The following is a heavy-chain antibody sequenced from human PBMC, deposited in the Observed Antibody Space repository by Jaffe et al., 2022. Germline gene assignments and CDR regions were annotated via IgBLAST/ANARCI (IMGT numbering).Heavy chain of an antibody. CDR2: ISGSGGST. CDR3: AKVPYCGGDCSMGAFDI. CDR1: GFTFSSYA. D-gene: IGHD2-21*01. J-gene: IGHJ3*02. Sequence: EVQLLESGGGLVQPGGSLRLSCAASGFTFSSYAMSWVRQAPGKGLEWVSAISGSGGSTYYADSVKGRFTISRDNSKNTLYLQMNSLRAEDTAVYYCAKVPYCGGDCSMGAFDIWGQGTMVTVSS. V-gene: IGHV3-23*01.